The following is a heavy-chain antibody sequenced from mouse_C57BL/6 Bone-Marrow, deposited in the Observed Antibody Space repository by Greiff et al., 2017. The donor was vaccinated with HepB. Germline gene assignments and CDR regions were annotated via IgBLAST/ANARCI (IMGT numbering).Heavy chain of an antibody. CDR2: IYPGGGYT. V-gene: IGHV1-63*01. J-gene: IGHJ4*01. D-gene: IGHD2-5*01. CDR1: GYTFTNYW. CDR3: ARKGYSSNYVMDY. Sequence: QVQLQQSGAELVRPGTSVKMSCKASGYTFTNYWIGWAKQRPGHGLEWIGDIYPGGGYTNYNEKCKGKATLTADKSSLTAYMQFSSLTSEDSAIYYCARKGYSSNYVMDYWGQGTSVTVSS.